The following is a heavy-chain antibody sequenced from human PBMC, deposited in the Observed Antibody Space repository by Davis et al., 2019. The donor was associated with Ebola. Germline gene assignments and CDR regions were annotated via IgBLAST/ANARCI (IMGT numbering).Heavy chain of an antibody. Sequence: ASVKVSCKASGYTFTSYAMHWVRQAPGQGLEWMGWISAYNGNTNYAQKFQGRVTITADKSTSTAYMELSSLRSEDTAVYYCASLGGSYYWGRGYFDYWGQGTLVTVSS. V-gene: IGHV1-18*01. J-gene: IGHJ4*02. CDR1: GYTFTSYA. D-gene: IGHD1-26*01. CDR3: ASLGGSYYWGRGYFDY. CDR2: ISAYNGNT.